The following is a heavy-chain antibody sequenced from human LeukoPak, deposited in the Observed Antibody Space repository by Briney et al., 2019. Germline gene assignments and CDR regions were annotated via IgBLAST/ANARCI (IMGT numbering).Heavy chain of an antibody. CDR1: GGSISSGGYS. CDR2: IYHSGST. Sequence: SETLSLTCAVSGGSISSGGYSWSWIRQPPGKGLEWIGYIYHSGSTYYNPSLKSRVTISVDRSKNQFSLKLSSVTAADTAVYYCARASIYNWFDPWGQGTLVTVSS. CDR3: ARASIYNWFDP. V-gene: IGHV4-30-2*01. J-gene: IGHJ5*02. D-gene: IGHD3-3*02.